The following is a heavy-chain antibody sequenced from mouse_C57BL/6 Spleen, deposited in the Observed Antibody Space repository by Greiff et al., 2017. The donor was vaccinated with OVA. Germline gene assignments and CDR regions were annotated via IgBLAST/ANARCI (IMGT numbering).Heavy chain of an antibody. V-gene: IGHV1-15*01. D-gene: IGHD2-5*01. Sequence: VQLQQSGAELVRPGASVTLSCKASGYTFTDYEMHWVKQTPVHGLEWIGAIDPETGGTAYNQKFKGKAILTADKSSSTAYMELRSLTSEDSAVYYCTRGGYSNLFAYWGQGTLVTVSA. CDR1: GYTFTDYE. CDR2: IDPETGGT. J-gene: IGHJ3*01. CDR3: TRGGYSNLFAY.